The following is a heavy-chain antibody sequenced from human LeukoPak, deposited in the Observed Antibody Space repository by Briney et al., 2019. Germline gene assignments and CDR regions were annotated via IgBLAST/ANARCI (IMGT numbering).Heavy chain of an antibody. D-gene: IGHD6-6*01. J-gene: IGHJ4*02. Sequence: GGSLRLSCAASGFTFSSYDMSWVSQALGKGLEWVSYISGSGGSTYYADSVKGRFTISRDNSKNTLYLQMNSLRAEDTAVYYCAKDVTGIAARGTPFDYWGQGTLVTVSS. CDR2: ISGSGGST. V-gene: IGHV3-23*01. CDR1: GFTFSSYD. CDR3: AKDVTGIAARGTPFDY.